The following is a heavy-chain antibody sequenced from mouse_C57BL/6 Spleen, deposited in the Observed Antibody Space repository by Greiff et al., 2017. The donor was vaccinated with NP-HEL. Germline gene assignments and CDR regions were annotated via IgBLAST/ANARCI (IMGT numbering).Heavy chain of an antibody. CDR1: GYSITSGYY. Sequence: DVKLQESGPGLVKPSQSLSLTCSVTGYSITSGYYWNWIRQFPGNKLEWMGYISYDGSNNYNPSLKNRISITRDTSKNQFFLKLNSVTTEDTATYYCAREGGYDGFAYWGQGTLVTVSA. CDR3: AREGGYDGFAY. CDR2: ISYDGSN. V-gene: IGHV3-6*01. J-gene: IGHJ3*01. D-gene: IGHD2-2*01.